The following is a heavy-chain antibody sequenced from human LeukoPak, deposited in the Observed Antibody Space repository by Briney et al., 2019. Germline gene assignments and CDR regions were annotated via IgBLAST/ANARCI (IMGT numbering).Heavy chain of an antibody. J-gene: IGHJ4*02. CDR2: IYHSGST. CDR3: ARQGHDSSGYFSFFDY. Sequence: SETLSLTCAVSGYSISSGYYWGWIRQPPGKGLEWIGSIYHSGSTYYNPSLKSRVTISVDTSKNQFSLKLTSATAADTAVYYCARQGHDSSGYFSFFDYWGQGTLVTVSS. CDR1: GYSISSGYY. D-gene: IGHD3-22*01. V-gene: IGHV4-38-2*01.